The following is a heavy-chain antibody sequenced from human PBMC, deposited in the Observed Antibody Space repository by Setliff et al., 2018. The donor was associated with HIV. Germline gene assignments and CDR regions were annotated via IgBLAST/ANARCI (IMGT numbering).Heavy chain of an antibody. CDR3: ASTTPGVSGSYPAHAFDI. V-gene: IGHV4-38-2*01. Sequence: SETLSLTCAVSDYSISSDYYWGWIRQPPGKGLEWIGSFSPRGRTYQNASLKSRVTISVDRSKNQFSLKLTSVTAADTAIYYCASTTPGVSGSYPAHAFDIWCQGTMVTVSS. J-gene: IGHJ3*02. CDR1: DYSISSDYY. D-gene: IGHD3-10*01. CDR2: FSPRGRT.